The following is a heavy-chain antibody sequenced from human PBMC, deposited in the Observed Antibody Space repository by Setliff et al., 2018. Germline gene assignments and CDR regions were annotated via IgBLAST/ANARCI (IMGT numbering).Heavy chain of an antibody. Sequence: SETLSLTCAVFDFPVSGVYYWGWIRQPPGKGLEWIANVYYRGSTHYNPSLESRVTMSFDTSKNQFSLKLRSVAAADTAVYYCARAHTWSLPNDNSGYPGWFDPWGQGTLGTVPQ. CDR2: VYYRGST. CDR3: ARAHTWSLPNDNSGYPGWFDP. D-gene: IGHD3-22*01. V-gene: IGHV4-38-2*01. J-gene: IGHJ5*02. CDR1: DFPVSGVYY.